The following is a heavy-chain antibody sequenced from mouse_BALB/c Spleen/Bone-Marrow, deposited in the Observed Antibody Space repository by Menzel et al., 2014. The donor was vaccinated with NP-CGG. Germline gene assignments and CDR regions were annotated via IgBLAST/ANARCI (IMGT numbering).Heavy chain of an antibody. J-gene: IGHJ3*01. Sequence: VQLKQSGAKLVKPGASVKLSWTASGFNIKDTYMHWVKRRPEQGLEWIGRIDPANGNTKYDPKFQGKATITADTSSNTAYLQLSSLTSEDTAVYYCANYYYGSSLFAYWGQGTLVTVSA. CDR1: GFNIKDTY. D-gene: IGHD1-1*01. CDR3: ANYYYGSSLFAY. V-gene: IGHV14-3*02. CDR2: IDPANGNT.